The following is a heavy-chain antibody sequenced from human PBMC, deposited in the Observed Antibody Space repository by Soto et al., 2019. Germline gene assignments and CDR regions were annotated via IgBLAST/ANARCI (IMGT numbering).Heavy chain of an antibody. CDR3: ARGGRITMVRGAIPKFDP. J-gene: IGHJ5*02. CDR2: INHSGST. CDR1: CGSFSGYY. V-gene: IGHV4-34*01. Sequence: SETLSLTCAVYCGSFSGYYWSWIRQPPGKGLEWIGEINHSGSTNYNPSLKSRVTISVDTSKNQFSLKLSSVTAADTAVYYCARGGRITMVRGAIPKFDPWGQGTLVTVSS. D-gene: IGHD3-10*01.